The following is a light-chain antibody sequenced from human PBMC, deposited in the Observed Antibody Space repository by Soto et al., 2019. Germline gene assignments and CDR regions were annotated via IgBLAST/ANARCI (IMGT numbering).Light chain of an antibody. CDR2: LEGSGSY. Sequence: QLVLTQSSSASASLGSSVKLTCTLSSGHSSYIIAWHQQQPGKAPRYLMKLEGSGSYNKGSGVPDRFSGSSSGADRYLTISTPQFEDEADYYCETWDSNPQTWVFGGGTTLPAL. V-gene: IGLV4-60*02. J-gene: IGLJ3*02. CDR3: ETWDSNPQTWV. CDR1: SGHSSYI.